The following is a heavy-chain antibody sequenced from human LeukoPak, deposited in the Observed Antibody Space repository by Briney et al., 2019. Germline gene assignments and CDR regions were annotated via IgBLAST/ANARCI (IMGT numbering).Heavy chain of an antibody. V-gene: IGHV3-23*01. Sequence: QAGGSLRLSCAASGFTFVTYAMSWVRQAPGKGLERVGGISISSVDSYYADSVKGRFSISRDDSKNTLYLQMDRLTDEDTAVYYCAKDRELLFAHCWFDLWGQGTLVTVSS. CDR2: ISISSVDS. CDR1: GFTFVTYA. D-gene: IGHD3-10*01. CDR3: AKDRELLFAHCWFDL. J-gene: IGHJ5*02.